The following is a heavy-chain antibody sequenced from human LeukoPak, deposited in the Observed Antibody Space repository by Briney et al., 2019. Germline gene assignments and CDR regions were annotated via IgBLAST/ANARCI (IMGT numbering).Heavy chain of an antibody. CDR3: ARARTALTVMSYYYYGMDV. J-gene: IGHJ6*02. CDR2: IIPIFGTA. Sequence: SVKVSCKASGGTFSSYAISWVRQAPGQGLEWMGGIIPIFGTANYAQKFQGRVTITADESTSTAYMELSSLRSEDTAVYYCARARTALTVMSYYYYGMDVWGQGTTVTVSS. D-gene: IGHD4-17*01. V-gene: IGHV1-69*13. CDR1: GGTFSSYA.